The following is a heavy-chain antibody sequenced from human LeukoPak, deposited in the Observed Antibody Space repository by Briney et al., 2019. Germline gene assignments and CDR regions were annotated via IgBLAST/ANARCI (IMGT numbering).Heavy chain of an antibody. Sequence: SETLPLTCAVYGGSFSGYYWSWIRQPPGRGLEWIGEINHSGSTNYNPSLKSRVTISVDTSKNQFSLKLSSVTAADTAVYYCARWSALAGNNWFDPWGQGTLVTVSS. CDR3: ARWSALAGNNWFDP. V-gene: IGHV4-34*01. J-gene: IGHJ5*02. D-gene: IGHD6-6*01. CDR2: INHSGST. CDR1: GGSFSGYY.